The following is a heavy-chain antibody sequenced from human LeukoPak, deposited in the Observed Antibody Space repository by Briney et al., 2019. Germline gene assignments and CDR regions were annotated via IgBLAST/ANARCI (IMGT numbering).Heavy chain of an antibody. Sequence: GGSLRLSCAASGFTFSSYAMSWVRQAPGKGLEGVSAISGSGGSKYYADSVKGRFTISRDNSKNTLYLQMNSLRAEDTAVYYCAKPKFDSSGYYLLPFDYWGQGTLVTVSS. CDR1: GFTFSSYA. CDR3: AKPKFDSSGYYLLPFDY. J-gene: IGHJ4*02. CDR2: ISGSGGSK. V-gene: IGHV3-23*01. D-gene: IGHD3-22*01.